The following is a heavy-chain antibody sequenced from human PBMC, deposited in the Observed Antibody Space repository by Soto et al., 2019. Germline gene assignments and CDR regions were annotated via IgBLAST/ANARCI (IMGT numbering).Heavy chain of an antibody. CDR1: GFTFSSYA. Sequence: GSLRLSCAASGFTFSSYAMHWVRQAPGKGLEWVAVISYDGSNKYYADSVKGRFTISRDNSKNTLYLQMNSLRAEDTAVYYCARDLEITIFGVVRNYGMDVWGQGTTVTVSS. CDR3: ARDLEITIFGVVRNYGMDV. CDR2: ISYDGSNK. V-gene: IGHV3-30-3*01. J-gene: IGHJ6*02. D-gene: IGHD3-3*01.